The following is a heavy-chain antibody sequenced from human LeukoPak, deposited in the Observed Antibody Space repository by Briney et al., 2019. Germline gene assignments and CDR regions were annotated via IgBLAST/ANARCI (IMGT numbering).Heavy chain of an antibody. D-gene: IGHD2-2*01. Sequence: GGSLRLSFAASGFTFSNYGMHWVRQAPGKGLEWLAVISYDGSNKYYADSLKGRFTISRDDSKNTLYLQMNSLRAEDTAFYYCAKQEIGTSWSAGYWGQGTLVTVSS. J-gene: IGHJ4*02. CDR3: AKQEIGTSWSAGY. CDR1: GFTFSNYG. V-gene: IGHV3-30*18. CDR2: ISYDGSNK.